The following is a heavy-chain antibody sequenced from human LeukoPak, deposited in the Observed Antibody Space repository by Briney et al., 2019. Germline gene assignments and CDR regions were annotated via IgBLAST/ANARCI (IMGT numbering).Heavy chain of an antibody. Sequence: GGSLRLSCAASGFTFSSYWMHWVRQAPGKGLVWVSRINSDGSSTSYADSVKGRFTISRDNAKNTLYLQMNNLRAEDTAVYYCASYLTDYYFFDYWGQGTLVTVSS. V-gene: IGHV3-74*01. J-gene: IGHJ4*02. CDR2: INSDGSST. D-gene: IGHD3-3*01. CDR3: ASYLTDYYFFDY. CDR1: GFTFSSYW.